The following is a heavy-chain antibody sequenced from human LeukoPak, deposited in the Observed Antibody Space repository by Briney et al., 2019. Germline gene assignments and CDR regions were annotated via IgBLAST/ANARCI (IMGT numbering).Heavy chain of an antibody. J-gene: IGHJ3*02. Sequence: GGSLRLSCAASGFIFDDYAMHWVRQAPGKGLEWVSLISGDGGRTYYTDSVKGRFTISRDNSKHSLYLQMNSLRTEDTALYYCTKNGGYSDAFDIWGQGTMVTVSS. CDR3: TKNGGYSDAFDI. D-gene: IGHD3-10*01. CDR2: ISGDGGRT. V-gene: IGHV3-43*02. CDR1: GFIFDDYA.